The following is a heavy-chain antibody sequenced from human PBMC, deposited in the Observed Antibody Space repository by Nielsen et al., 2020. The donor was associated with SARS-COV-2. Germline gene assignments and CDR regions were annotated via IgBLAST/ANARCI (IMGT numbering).Heavy chain of an antibody. CDR3: DGDTGGRWGEL. J-gene: IGHJ4*02. D-gene: IGHD2-15*01. CDR1: GFTFSSHW. Sequence: GESLKISCVASGFTFSSHWMHWVRQVPGKGLLWLSRINNDGSSTSYADSVKGRFTISRDNAKNTLWLEMNSLRVDDTAVYYCDGDTGGRWGELWGQGTLVTVSS. CDR2: INNDGSST. V-gene: IGHV3-74*01.